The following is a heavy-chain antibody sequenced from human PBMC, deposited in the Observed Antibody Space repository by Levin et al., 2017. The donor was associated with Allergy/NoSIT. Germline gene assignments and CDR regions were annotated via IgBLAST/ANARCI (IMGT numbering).Heavy chain of an antibody. CDR2: IYYSGSA. D-gene: IGHD2-2*01. Sequence: NSSETLSLTCTVSGDSIVTTSHYWGWIRQSPGTGLEWIGTIYYSGSAYYNPSLKSRVTISVDVSKNQFSLNLNSVTAADTAVYYCARGTKRVPGDPRSSYYFDPWGQGTLVTVSS. J-gene: IGHJ5*02. CDR3: ARGTKRVPGDPRSSYYFDP. V-gene: IGHV4-39*07. CDR1: GDSIVTTSHY.